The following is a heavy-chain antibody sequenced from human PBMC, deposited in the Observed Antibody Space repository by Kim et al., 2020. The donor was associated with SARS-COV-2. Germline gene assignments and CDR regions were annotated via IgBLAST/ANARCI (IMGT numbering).Heavy chain of an antibody. D-gene: IGHD1-26*01. CDR3: VTGGSAFDI. V-gene: IGHV3-48*03. CDR2: STI. Sequence: STIFYESPVKGRFTNSRNNANNSLYLQMNSLRAEDTAAYYCVTGGSAFDIWGQGTMVTVSS. J-gene: IGHJ3*02.